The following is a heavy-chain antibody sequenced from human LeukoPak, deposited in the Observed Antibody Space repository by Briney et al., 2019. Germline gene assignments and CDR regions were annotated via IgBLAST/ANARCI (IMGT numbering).Heavy chain of an antibody. D-gene: IGHD3-22*01. Sequence: GGSLRLSCAASGFTLSSYWISWVRQAPGKGLEWVANIKKDGSEKDYVDSVKGRFTISRDNAKNSMYLQMNSLRAEDTAVYYCARVTFSYDSSGYRIPNFDYWGQGTPVTVSS. V-gene: IGHV3-7*01. CDR3: ARVTFSYDSSGYRIPNFDY. CDR2: IKKDGSEK. J-gene: IGHJ4*02. CDR1: GFTLSSYW.